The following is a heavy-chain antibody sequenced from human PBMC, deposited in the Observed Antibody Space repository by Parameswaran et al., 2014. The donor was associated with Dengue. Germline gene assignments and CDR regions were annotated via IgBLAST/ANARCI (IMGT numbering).Heavy chain of an antibody. CDR2: ISSSSSTI. D-gene: IGHD3-22*01. CDR3: ARDEGLYYYDSSGYYYPYWYFDL. J-gene: IGHJ2*01. Sequence: VRQMPGKGLEWVSYISSSSSTIYYADSVKGRFTISRDNAKNSLYLQMNSLRDEDTAVYYCARDEGLYYYDSSGYYYPYWYFDLWGRGTLVTVSS. V-gene: IGHV3-48*02.